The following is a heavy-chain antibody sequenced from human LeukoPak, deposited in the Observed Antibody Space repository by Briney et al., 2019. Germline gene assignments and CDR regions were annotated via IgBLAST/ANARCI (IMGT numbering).Heavy chain of an antibody. CDR3: ARAGDGYDLYYYYYGLDV. Sequence: SETLSLTCTVSGGSISSSDYYWSWIRQPPGEGLEWIAYISHSGGTNYNPSLKSRVTISVDTSKNQFSLELNSVTAADTAVYYCARAGDGYDLYYYYYGLDVWGLGSTVTVSS. CDR1: GGSISSSDYY. CDR2: ISHSGGT. V-gene: IGHV4-61*08. D-gene: IGHD5-24*01. J-gene: IGHJ6*02.